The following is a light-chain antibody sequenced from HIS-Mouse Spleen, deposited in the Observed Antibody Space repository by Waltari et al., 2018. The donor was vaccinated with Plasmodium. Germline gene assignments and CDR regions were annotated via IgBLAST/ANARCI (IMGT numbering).Light chain of an antibody. CDR1: RSDVGTYNL. CDR2: EGS. V-gene: IGLV2-23*01. Sequence: QSALTQPASVSGSPGQSITLPCPGTRSDVGTYNLVSWYQQHPGKAPKLMIYEGSKRPSGVSNRFSGSKSGNTASLTISGLQAEDEADYYCCSYAGSRVFGGGTKLTVL. CDR3: CSYAGSRV. J-gene: IGLJ2*01.